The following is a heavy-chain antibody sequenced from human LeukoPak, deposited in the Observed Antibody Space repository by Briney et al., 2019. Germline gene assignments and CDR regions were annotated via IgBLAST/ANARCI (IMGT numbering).Heavy chain of an antibody. J-gene: IGHJ4*02. CDR1: GGSFSGYY. Sequence: SETLSLTCAVYGGSFSGYYWSWIRQPPGKGLEWIGEINHSGSTNYNPSLKSRVTISVDTSKNQFSLNLSSVTAADTAVYYCARGFRRTYYYDSSGYPFDYWGQGTLVTVSS. D-gene: IGHD3-22*01. V-gene: IGHV4-34*01. CDR3: ARGFRRTYYYDSSGYPFDY. CDR2: INHSGST.